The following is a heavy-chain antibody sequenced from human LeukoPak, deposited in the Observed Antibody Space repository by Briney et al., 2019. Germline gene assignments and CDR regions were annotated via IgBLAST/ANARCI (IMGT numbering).Heavy chain of an antibody. CDR2: MNPNSGNT. CDR1: GYTFTSYD. V-gene: IGHV1-8*01. J-gene: IGHJ4*02. D-gene: IGHD2-2*01. Sequence: ASVKVSCKASGYTFTSYDINWVRQATGQGLEWMGWMNPNSGNTGYAQKFKGRVTMTRNTSISTAYMELSSLRSEDTAVYYCARDLSMTISSTPWNPDYWGQGTLVTVSS. CDR3: ARDLSMTISSTPWNPDY.